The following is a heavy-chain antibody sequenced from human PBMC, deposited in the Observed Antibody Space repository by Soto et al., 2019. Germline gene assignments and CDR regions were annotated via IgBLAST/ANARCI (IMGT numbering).Heavy chain of an antibody. CDR3: AKDLSSPTYGLED. V-gene: IGHV3-30*18. J-gene: IGHJ6*02. Sequence: GGSLRLSCAASGFIFSAYGMHWVRQAPGKGLEWVAFISYDGSNKQYVDSVKGRSTISRDNSKEKVYLQMNSLRDEDRAVYHCAKDLSSPTYGLEDWGQGTTVTVSS. CDR1: GFIFSAYG. CDR2: ISYDGSNK.